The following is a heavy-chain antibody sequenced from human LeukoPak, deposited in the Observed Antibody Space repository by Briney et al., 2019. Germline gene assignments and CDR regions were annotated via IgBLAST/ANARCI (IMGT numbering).Heavy chain of an antibody. V-gene: IGHV4-59*08. Sequence: SDTLSLTCTVSGGSISSYYWSWVRQPPGKGLEWIGYIYYSGSTYYNSSLKSRVTISVDTSKTQFSLRLSSLTAADTAVYYCARGLRGRSGSYFDSWGQGTLVTVSS. CDR1: GGSISSYY. CDR3: ARGLRGRSGSYFDS. J-gene: IGHJ4*02. CDR2: IYYSGST.